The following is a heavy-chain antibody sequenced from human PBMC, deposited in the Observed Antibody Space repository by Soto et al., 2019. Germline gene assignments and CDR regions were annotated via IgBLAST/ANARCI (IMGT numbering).Heavy chain of an antibody. CDR1: GYNFTSYW. J-gene: IGHJ3*02. D-gene: IGHD3-22*01. CDR2: IDPSDAYT. Sequence: EVQLVQSGAEVKKPGESLRISCKGSGYNFTSYWINWVRQMPGKGLEWMGRIDPSDAYTNYSPSFQGHVTISTDKSISTAYLQWSSLKASDTAMYYCAGTDSSALNAFDIWGQGTMVTVSS. V-gene: IGHV5-10-1*01. CDR3: AGTDSSALNAFDI.